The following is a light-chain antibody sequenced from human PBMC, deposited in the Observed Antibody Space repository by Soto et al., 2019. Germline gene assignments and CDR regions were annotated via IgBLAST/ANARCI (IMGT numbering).Light chain of an antibody. J-gene: IGKJ5*01. CDR2: DAS. CDR3: QHHSDWPIT. CDR1: QGVNSH. V-gene: IGKV3D-11*01. Sequence: EIVLTQAPATQSLSPGERATLSCRASQGVNSHLVWFQQKPGQAPRLLIYDASNRATGIPARFSGSGPGPEFTLTISSLEPEDFGVYYCQHHSDWPITFGQGTRLEIK.